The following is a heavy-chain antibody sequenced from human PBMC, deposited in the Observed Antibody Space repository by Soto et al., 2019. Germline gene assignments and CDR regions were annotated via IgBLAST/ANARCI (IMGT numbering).Heavy chain of an antibody. Sequence: SETLSLTCTVSGGSISNYYWSWIRHPPGKKLEWIGNIHYSGITNYNPSLKSRVTISVDRSKNQFSLKLSSVTAADTAVYYCASSLSGYGQYSYGSWGQGTLVTVSS. D-gene: IGHD5-18*01. CDR2: IHYSGIT. V-gene: IGHV4-59*12. CDR3: ASSLSGYGQYSYGS. CDR1: GGSISNYY. J-gene: IGHJ5*02.